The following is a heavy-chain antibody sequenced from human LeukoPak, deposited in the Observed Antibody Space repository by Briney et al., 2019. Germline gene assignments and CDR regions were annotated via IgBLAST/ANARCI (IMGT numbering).Heavy chain of an antibody. J-gene: IGHJ4*02. CDR2: ITSGSDTI. CDR1: TFPFSFYS. CDR3: ASFPWERRPT. D-gene: IGHD1-26*01. Sequence: GGSLRLSCATSTFPFSFYSMNWVRQAPGKGLEWVSYITSGSDTIYYADSVKGRFTISRDNAKNSLYLQMNSLRAEDTAVYYCASFPWERRPTWGQGNLVTVSS. V-gene: IGHV3-48*01.